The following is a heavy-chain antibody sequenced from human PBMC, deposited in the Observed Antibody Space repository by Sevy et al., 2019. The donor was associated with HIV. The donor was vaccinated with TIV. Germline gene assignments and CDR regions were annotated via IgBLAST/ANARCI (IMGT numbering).Heavy chain of an antibody. CDR2: ISSRSSYI. CDR1: GFTFSSYS. V-gene: IGHV3-21*01. Sequence: GGSLRLSCAASGFTFSSYSMNWVRQAPGKGLEWVSSISSRSSYIYYAASVKGRFTISRDNAKNSLYLQMNRLRAEDTAVYYCARDYGGIRHFQYWGQGTLVTVSS. D-gene: IGHD4-17*01. J-gene: IGHJ1*01. CDR3: ARDYGGIRHFQY.